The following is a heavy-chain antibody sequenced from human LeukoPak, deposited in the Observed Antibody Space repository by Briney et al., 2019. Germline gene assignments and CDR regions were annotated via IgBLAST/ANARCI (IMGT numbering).Heavy chain of an antibody. Sequence: ASVKVSCKASGYTFTSYDINWVRQATGQGLEWMGWMNPNSGNTGYAQKFQGRVTITRNTSISTAYMELSSPRSEDTAVYYCARVIAASPFAFDIWGQGTMVTVSS. CDR3: ARVIAASPFAFDI. V-gene: IGHV1-8*03. J-gene: IGHJ3*02. D-gene: IGHD6-6*01. CDR2: MNPNSGNT. CDR1: GYTFTSYD.